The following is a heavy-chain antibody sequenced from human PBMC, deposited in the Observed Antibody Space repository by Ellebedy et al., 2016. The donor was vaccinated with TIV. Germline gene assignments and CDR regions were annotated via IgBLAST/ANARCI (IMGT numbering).Heavy chain of an antibody. V-gene: IGHV5-10-1*01. CDR3: ARRGVLAAAGHYGMDV. CDR1: GYSFTSYW. J-gene: IGHJ6*02. Sequence: KVSCKGSGYSFTSYWISWVRQMPGKGLEWMGRIDPSDSYTNYSPSFQGHVTISADKSISTAYLQWSSLKASDTAMYYCARRGVLAAAGHYGMDVWGQGTTVTVSS. CDR2: IDPSDSYT. D-gene: IGHD6-13*01.